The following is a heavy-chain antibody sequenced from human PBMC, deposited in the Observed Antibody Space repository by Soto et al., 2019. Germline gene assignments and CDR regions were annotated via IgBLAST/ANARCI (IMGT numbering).Heavy chain of an antibody. CDR3: ARGNDFWSGYNY. D-gene: IGHD3-3*01. V-gene: IGHV4-34*01. CDR2: INHSGST. CDR1: GGSFSGYY. J-gene: IGHJ4*02. Sequence: SETLSLTCAVYGGSFSGYYWSWIRQPPGKGLEWIGEINHSGSTNYNPSLKSRVTISVDTSKNQFSLKLSSVTAADTAVYYCARGNDFWSGYNYWGQGTLVTVSS.